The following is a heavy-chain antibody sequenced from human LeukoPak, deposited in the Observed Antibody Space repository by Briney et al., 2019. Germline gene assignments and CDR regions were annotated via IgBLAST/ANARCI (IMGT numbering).Heavy chain of an antibody. CDR2: VSSHGNDG. D-gene: IGHD5-24*01. Sequence: GGSLRLSCAVSEFTFSQFAMHWVRQAPGKGLEWVAVVSSHGNDGYYADSVKGRFTISRDNSKNTLYLQIDSLGAEDTAIYYCSRDAHNFNDFDYWGQGTLVTVSS. J-gene: IGHJ4*02. V-gene: IGHV3-30*01. CDR1: EFTFSQFA. CDR3: SRDAHNFNDFDY.